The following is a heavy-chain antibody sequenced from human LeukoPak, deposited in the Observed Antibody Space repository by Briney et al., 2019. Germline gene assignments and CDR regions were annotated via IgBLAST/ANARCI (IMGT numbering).Heavy chain of an antibody. CDR1: GFTFSSYA. Sequence: PGGSPRLSCAASGFTFSSYAMSWVRQAPGKGLEWVSAISGSGGSTYYADSVKGRFTISRDNSKNTLYLQMNSLRAEDTAVYYCAKAAAGTRSTLNWFDPWGQGTLVTVSS. CDR3: AKAAAGTRSTLNWFDP. CDR2: ISGSGGST. D-gene: IGHD6-13*01. V-gene: IGHV3-23*01. J-gene: IGHJ5*02.